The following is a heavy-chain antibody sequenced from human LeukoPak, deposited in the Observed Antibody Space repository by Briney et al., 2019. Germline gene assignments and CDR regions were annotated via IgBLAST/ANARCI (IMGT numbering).Heavy chain of an antibody. CDR2: IYSGGRT. CDR1: GFTVINNY. D-gene: IGHD1-26*01. Sequence: PGGSLRLSCAASGFTVINNYLTWVRQAPGKGLEWVSDIYSGGRTHFADSVKGRFTISRDSSKNTLYLQMNSLRAEDTAVYCCAMGATGEYFQFWGQGTLVTVSS. J-gene: IGHJ1*01. V-gene: IGHV3-53*01. CDR3: AMGATGEYFQF.